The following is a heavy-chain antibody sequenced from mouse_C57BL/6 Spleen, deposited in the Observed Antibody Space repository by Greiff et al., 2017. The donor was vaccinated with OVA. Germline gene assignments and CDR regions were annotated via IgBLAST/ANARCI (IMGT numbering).Heavy chain of an antibody. V-gene: IGHV7-3*01. CDR1: GFTFTDYY. CDR3: ARFYGNYGYFDV. D-gene: IGHD2-1*01. J-gene: IGHJ1*03. Sequence: DVKLQESGGGLVQPGGSLSLSCAASGFTFTDYYMSWVRQPPGKALEWLGFIRNKANGYTTEYSASVKGRFTISRDNSQSILYLQMNALRAEDSATYYCARFYGNYGYFDVWGTGTTVTVSS. CDR2: IRNKANGYTT.